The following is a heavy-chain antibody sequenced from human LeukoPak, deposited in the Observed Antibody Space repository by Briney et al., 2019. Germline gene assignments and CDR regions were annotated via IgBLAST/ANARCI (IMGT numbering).Heavy chain of an antibody. CDR1: GFTFSNYV. Sequence: GGSLRLSCRGSGFTFSNYVMSWVRQAPGKGLEYVSAINSNGGSTYYGDSVKGRFTISRDNSKNTLYLQMSSLRGEDTAMYYCVSRTSSGWYDFWGQGTLVIVSS. J-gene: IGHJ5*01. CDR3: VSRTSSGWYDF. CDR2: INSNGGST. D-gene: IGHD6-19*01. V-gene: IGHV3-64D*09.